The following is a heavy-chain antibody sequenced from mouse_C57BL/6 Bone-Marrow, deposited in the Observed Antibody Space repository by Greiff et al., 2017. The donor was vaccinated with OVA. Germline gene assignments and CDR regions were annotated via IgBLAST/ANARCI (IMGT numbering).Heavy chain of an antibody. V-gene: IGHV5-4*01. D-gene: IGHD3-2*02. CDR3: ARDIDSSSYDYAMDY. J-gene: IGHJ4*01. CDR1: GFTFSSYA. Sequence: EVNLVESGGGLVKPGGSLKLSCAASGFTFSSYAMSWVRQTPEKRLEWVATISDGGSYTYYPDNVKGRFTISRDNAKNNLYLQMSHLKSEDTAMYYCARDIDSSSYDYAMDYWGQGTSVTVSS. CDR2: ISDGGSYT.